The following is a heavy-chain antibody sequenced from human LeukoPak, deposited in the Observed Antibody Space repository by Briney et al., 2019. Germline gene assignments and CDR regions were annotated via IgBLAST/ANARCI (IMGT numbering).Heavy chain of an antibody. Sequence: SVRVSCKASGGTFSSYAISWVRQAPGQGLEWMGRIIPILGIANYAQKFQGRVTITADKSTSTAYMELSSLRFEDTAVYYCARSASSGWYSGDYWGQGTLVTVSS. CDR2: IIPILGIA. CDR1: GGTFSSYA. CDR3: ARSASSGWYSGDY. V-gene: IGHV1-69*04. J-gene: IGHJ4*02. D-gene: IGHD6-19*01.